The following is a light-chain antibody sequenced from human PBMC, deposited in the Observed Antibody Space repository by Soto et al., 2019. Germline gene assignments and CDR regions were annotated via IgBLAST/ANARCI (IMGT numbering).Light chain of an antibody. CDR1: QTVSTTY. J-gene: IGKJ2*01. CDR2: GTS. V-gene: IGKV3-20*01. CDR3: QQYGNSPRYT. Sequence: IVLTQSPGTLSLSPGQRATLSCRASQTVSTTYLAWYQQKPGQAPRLLIYGTSTRATGVPDRFSCSGFVTDFTLTISRLEPEDFAVYYCQQYGNSPRYTFGQGTKLEIK.